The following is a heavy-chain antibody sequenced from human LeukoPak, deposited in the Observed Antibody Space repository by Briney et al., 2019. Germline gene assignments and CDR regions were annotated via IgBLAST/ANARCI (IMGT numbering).Heavy chain of an antibody. J-gene: IGHJ3*02. CDR2: IYTSGST. CDR3: ARQWNYGDYGGNAFDI. CDR1: GGSISSYY. V-gene: IGHV4-4*09. Sequence: SETLSLTCTVSGGSISSYYWSWIRQPPGKGLEWIGYIYTSGSTNYNPSLKSRVTISVDTSKNQFSLKLSSVTAADTAVYYCARQWNYGDYGGNAFDIWGQGTMVTVSS. D-gene: IGHD4-17*01.